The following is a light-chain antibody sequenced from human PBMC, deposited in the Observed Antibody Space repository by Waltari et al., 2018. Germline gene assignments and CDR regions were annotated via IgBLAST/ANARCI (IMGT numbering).Light chain of an antibody. CDR1: STAIGRSKY. V-gene: IGLV2-8*01. CDR2: EVN. CDR3: SSYAGSSNLI. J-gene: IGLJ2*01. Sequence: QSALTQPPSASGSPGQSVTISCPGTSTAIGRSKYVPWYPQHPPKAPKLMIYEVNKRPSGVPDRFSGSKSGNTASLTVSGLQADDEADYYCSSYAGSSNLIFGGGTKLTVL.